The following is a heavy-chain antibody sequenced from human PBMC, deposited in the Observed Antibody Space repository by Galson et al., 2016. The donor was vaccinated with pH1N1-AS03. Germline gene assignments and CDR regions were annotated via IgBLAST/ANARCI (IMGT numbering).Heavy chain of an antibody. D-gene: IGHD3-10*01. Sequence: SLRLSCAASGFAFRTYAMSWVRQPPGEGLEWVSALSGDGASTFHADSVKGRFIIFRDISKSTVYLQMNSLRAEDTAVYYCAKESSGLTGYFDFWGQGVLVTVSS. J-gene: IGHJ4*02. CDR1: GFAFRTYA. CDR3: AKESSGLTGYFDF. V-gene: IGHV3-23*01. CDR2: LSGDGAST.